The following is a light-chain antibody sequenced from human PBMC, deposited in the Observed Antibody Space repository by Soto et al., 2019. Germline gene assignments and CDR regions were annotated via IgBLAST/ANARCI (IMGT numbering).Light chain of an antibody. CDR1: SSDVGAYNY. J-gene: IGLJ3*02. Sequence: QSALTQPRSVSGSPGQSVAISCTGTSSDVGAYNYVSWYQQHPGKAPKFLIYDVTKRPSGVPDRFSGSKSGNTASLTISGLQAEDAADYYCCSYAGRDIYVLFGGGTKLTVL. V-gene: IGLV2-11*01. CDR2: DVT. CDR3: CSYAGRDIYVL.